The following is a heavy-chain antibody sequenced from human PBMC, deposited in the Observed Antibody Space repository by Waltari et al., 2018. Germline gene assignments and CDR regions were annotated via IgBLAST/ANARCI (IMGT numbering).Heavy chain of an antibody. CDR2: FYKSGTT. Sequence: QLLLQESGPGLVKPSETLSLTCTVSRSSIRNNNYYWGWVRQPPGKGLEWIGSFYKSGTTYYNPSLKSRVTISVDTSNNQFSLKLNSVTAADTAVYYCVRGYPDIVATISDYWGQGTLVIVSS. V-gene: IGHV4-39*07. D-gene: IGHD5-12*01. CDR1: RSSIRNNNYY. CDR3: VRGYPDIVATISDY. J-gene: IGHJ4*02.